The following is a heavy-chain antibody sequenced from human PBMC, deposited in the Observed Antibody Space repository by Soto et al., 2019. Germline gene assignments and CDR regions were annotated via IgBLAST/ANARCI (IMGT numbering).Heavy chain of an antibody. V-gene: IGHV6-1*01. D-gene: IGHD6-6*01. J-gene: IGHJ6*02. CDR1: GDSVSSNSAA. Sequence: PSQTLSLTCAISGDSVSSNSAAWNWIRQSPSRGLEWLGRTYYRSKWYNDYAVSVKSRITINPDTSKNQFSLQLNSVTPEDTAVYYCARDSNIAARRSYYYCGMDVWGQGTTVTVSS. CDR3: ARDSNIAARRSYYYCGMDV. CDR2: TYYRSKWYN.